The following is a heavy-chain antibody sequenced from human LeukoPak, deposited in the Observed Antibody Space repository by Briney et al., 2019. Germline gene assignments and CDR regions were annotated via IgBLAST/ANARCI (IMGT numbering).Heavy chain of an antibody. D-gene: IGHD6-19*01. CDR1: GGSFSGYY. J-gene: IGHJ4*02. V-gene: IGHV4-34*01. Sequence: SETLSLTCAVYGGSFSGYYWSWIRQPPGKGLEWIGEINHSGSTNYNPSLKSRVTISVDTSKNQFSLKLSSVTAADTAVYYCARGRRLRYSSGWRLDYWGQGTLVTVSS. CDR3: ARGRRLRYSSGWRLDY. CDR2: INHSGST.